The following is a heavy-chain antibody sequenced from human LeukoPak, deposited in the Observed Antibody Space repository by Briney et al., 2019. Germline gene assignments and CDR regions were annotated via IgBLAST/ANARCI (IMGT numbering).Heavy chain of an antibody. D-gene: IGHD3-10*01. V-gene: IGHV4-4*07. CDR1: GGSISSYY. J-gene: IGHJ5*02. Sequence: PSETLSLTCTVSGGSISSYYWSWIRQPAGKGLEWIGRIYTSGSTNYNPSLKSRVTMSVDTSKNQFSLKLSSVTAADTAVYYCAKDRSPLWFGEFRNWFDPWGQGTLVTVSS. CDR2: IYTSGST. CDR3: AKDRSPLWFGEFRNWFDP.